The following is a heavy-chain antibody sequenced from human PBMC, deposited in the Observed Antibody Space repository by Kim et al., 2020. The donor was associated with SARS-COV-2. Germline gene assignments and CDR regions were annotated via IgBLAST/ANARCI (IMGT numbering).Heavy chain of an antibody. CDR3: ARGVDYDSSGFDI. J-gene: IGHJ3*02. V-gene: IGHV4-59*09. D-gene: IGHD3-22*01. Sequence: YNPSLKSRVTISVDTSKNQFSLKLSSVTAADTAVYYCARGVDYDSSGFDIWGQGTMVTVSS.